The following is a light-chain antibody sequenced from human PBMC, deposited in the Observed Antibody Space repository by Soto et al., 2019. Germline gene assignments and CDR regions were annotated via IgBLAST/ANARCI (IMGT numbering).Light chain of an antibody. CDR3: HQYNNWPRT. Sequence: EIVMTQSPATLSVSPGERATLSCRASQSVSNNLAWYQQKPGQAPRLLIYGASTRATGIPARFSGSGSGTEFTLIISSLQSEDFAVYYCHQYNNWPRTFGQGTKVEIK. CDR1: QSVSNN. J-gene: IGKJ1*01. V-gene: IGKV3-15*01. CDR2: GAS.